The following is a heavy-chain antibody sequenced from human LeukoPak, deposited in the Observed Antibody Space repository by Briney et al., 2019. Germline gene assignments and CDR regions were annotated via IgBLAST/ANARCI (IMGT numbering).Heavy chain of an antibody. J-gene: IGHJ4*02. D-gene: IGHD2-21*02. CDR2: ISSSSGNT. CDR3: AKGRTSCGRDCSSSYRLFDY. Sequence: PGGSLRLSCAASGVTFNNYAMSWVRQAPGKGLEWVSAISSSSGNTYYADSVKGRFTISTDNSTDTLYLHMNSLRAEDTAVYYCAKGRTSCGRDCSSSYRLFDYWGRGTLVTVSS. CDR1: GVTFNNYA. V-gene: IGHV3-23*01.